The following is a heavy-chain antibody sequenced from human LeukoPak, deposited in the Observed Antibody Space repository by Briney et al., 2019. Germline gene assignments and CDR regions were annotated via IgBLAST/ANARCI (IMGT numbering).Heavy chain of an antibody. D-gene: IGHD4-23*01. J-gene: IGHJ3*02. CDR3: ARDLVRSAFDI. Sequence: GGSLRLSCAASGFTFSTYWMSWVRQAPGKGLEWVANIKQDGSEKYYVDSVKGRFTISRDNAKNSLYVQMNSLRAEDTAVYYCARDLVRSAFDIWGQGTMVTVSS. V-gene: IGHV3-7*01. CDR1: GFTFSTYW. CDR2: IKQDGSEK.